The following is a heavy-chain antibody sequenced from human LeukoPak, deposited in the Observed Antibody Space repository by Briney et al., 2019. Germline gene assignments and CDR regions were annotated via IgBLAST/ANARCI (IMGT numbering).Heavy chain of an antibody. CDR3: AKWGAQSGSYRVVDS. V-gene: IGHV3-23*01. CDR1: GIIFSSYA. D-gene: IGHD3-10*01. J-gene: IGHJ4*02. Sequence: PGGSLRLSCAASGIIFSSYAMSWVRQARGKGLEWVSAINGDGSSTYYADSVKGRFTISRDNSNNTLFLQMNSLRVEDTAVYYCAKWGAQSGSYRVVDSWGRGTLVTVSS. CDR2: INGDGSST.